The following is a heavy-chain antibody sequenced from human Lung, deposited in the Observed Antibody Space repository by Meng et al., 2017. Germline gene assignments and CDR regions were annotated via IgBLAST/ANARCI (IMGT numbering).Heavy chain of an antibody. CDR1: GYNFPDYY. Sequence: QVPAVVAGGEGKKPGASVKVSCKPSGYNFPDYYIHWVRRAPGQGLEWMGRINPKSGDTHYAQKFQARVTMTGDTSISTAYMELSGLRSDDTAMYYCARDEDISAAGKLFGDYWGQGTLVTVSS. V-gene: IGHV1-2*06. CDR3: ARDEDISAAGKLFGDY. J-gene: IGHJ4*02. D-gene: IGHD6-25*01. CDR2: INPKSGDT.